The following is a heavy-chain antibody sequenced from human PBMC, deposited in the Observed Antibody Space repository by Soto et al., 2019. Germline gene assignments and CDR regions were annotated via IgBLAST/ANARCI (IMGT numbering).Heavy chain of an antibody. CDR1: GGTFSSYA. D-gene: IGHD2-15*01. V-gene: IGHV1-69*01. J-gene: IGHJ6*02. Sequence: QVQLVQSGAEVKKPGSSVKVSCKASGGTFSSYAISWVRQAPGQGLEWMGGIIPIFGTANYAQKFQGRVTITADESTSPAYMELSSLRSEDTAVYYCARARGVVVVAATKPNYYGMDVWGQGTTVTVSS. CDR3: ARARGVVVVAATKPNYYGMDV. CDR2: IIPIFGTA.